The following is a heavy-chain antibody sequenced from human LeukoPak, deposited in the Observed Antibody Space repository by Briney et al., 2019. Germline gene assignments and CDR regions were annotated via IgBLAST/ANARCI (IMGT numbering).Heavy chain of an antibody. Sequence: GGSLRLSCAASGFTFSSYAMSWVRQAPGKGLEWVSVISGSGGSTYYADSVKGRSTISRDNSKNTLYLLMNSLRAEDTAVYYCAKNRGYSYGPEDYWGQGTLVTVSS. CDR3: AKNRGYSYGPEDY. D-gene: IGHD5-18*01. CDR2: ISGSGGST. V-gene: IGHV3-23*01. CDR1: GFTFSSYA. J-gene: IGHJ4*02.